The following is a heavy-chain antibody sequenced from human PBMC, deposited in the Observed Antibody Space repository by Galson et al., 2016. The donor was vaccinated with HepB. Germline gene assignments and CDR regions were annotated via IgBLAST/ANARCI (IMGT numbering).Heavy chain of an antibody. CDR2: IYPGTSDT. V-gene: IGHV5-51*01. CDR3: ARRVIMGEPDY. J-gene: IGHJ4*02. Sequence: QSGAEVKKPGESLKISCQASGYSFISTWIGWVRQMPGKGLEWMGIIYPGTSDTVYNPSFRGQVTLSADASTNTAYLHWGSLTASDTAMYYCARRVIMGEPDYWGQGILVTVSS. CDR1: GYSFISTW. D-gene: IGHD1-26*01.